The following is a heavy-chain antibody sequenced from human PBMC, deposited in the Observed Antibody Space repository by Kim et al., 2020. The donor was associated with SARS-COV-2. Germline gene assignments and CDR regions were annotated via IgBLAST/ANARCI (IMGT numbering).Heavy chain of an antibody. Sequence: GGSLRLSCAASGFTFSDYYMSWIRQAPGKGLEWVSYISSSGSTIYYADSVKGRFTISRDNAKNSLYLQMNSLRAEDTAVYYCARDGLPSRSSLFAMVRGEGGGMDVWGQGTTVTVSS. CDR2: ISSSGSTI. CDR1: GFTFSDYY. J-gene: IGHJ6*02. D-gene: IGHD3-10*01. CDR3: ARDGLPSRSSLFAMVRGEGGGMDV. V-gene: IGHV3-11*01.